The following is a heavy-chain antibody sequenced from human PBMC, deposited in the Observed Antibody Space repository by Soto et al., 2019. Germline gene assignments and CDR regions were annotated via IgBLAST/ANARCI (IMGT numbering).Heavy chain of an antibody. CDR1: GGSFSGYY. Sequence: ASETLSLTCAVYGGSFSGYYWSWIRQPPGKGLEWIGEINHSGSTYYNPSLKSRVTISIDTSKTQFSLKMNSVTAADTAVYFCGGQDYGAKGYYFENWGQGALVTVSS. CDR3: GGQDYGAKGYYFEN. CDR2: INHSGST. D-gene: IGHD4-17*01. J-gene: IGHJ4*02. V-gene: IGHV4-34*01.